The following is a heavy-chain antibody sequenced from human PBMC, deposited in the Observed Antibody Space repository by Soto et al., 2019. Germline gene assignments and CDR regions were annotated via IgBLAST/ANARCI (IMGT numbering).Heavy chain of an antibody. Sequence: QVQLQQWGAGLLKPSETLSLTCAVYDGSFSGYLWSWIRQPPGRGLEWIGEINHSGISNYNPSLKNRVTISKDTSRSLFSLKVTSVTAADTAVYYCARADYSYHAMDVWGQGTTVTVS. V-gene: IGHV4-34*01. CDR3: ARADYSYHAMDV. J-gene: IGHJ6*02. CDR2: INHSGIS. CDR1: DGSFSGYL.